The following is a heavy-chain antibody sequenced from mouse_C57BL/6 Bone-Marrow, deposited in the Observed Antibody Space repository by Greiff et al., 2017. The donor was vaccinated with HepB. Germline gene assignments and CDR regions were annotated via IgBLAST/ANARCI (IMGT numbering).Heavy chain of an antibody. CDR2: IYPRSGNT. V-gene: IGHV1-81*01. Sequence: QVQLKESGAELARPGASVKLSCKASGYTFTSYGISWVKQRTGQGLEWIGEIYPRSGNTYYNEKFKGKATLTADKSSSTAYMELRSLTSEDSAVYFCARNAYGNYPLYFDYWGQGTTLTVSS. J-gene: IGHJ2*01. D-gene: IGHD2-1*01. CDR1: GYTFTSYG. CDR3: ARNAYGNYPLYFDY.